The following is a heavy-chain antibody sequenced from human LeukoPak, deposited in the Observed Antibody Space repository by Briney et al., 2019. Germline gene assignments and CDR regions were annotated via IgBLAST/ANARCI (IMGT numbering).Heavy chain of an antibody. CDR2: GSHDGRNK. CDR1: GFIFRNYA. J-gene: IGHJ4*02. CDR3: AKDRDSSTWSFFDF. D-gene: IGHD6-13*01. V-gene: IGHV3-30*18. Sequence: PGRSLRLSCVASGFIFRNYAMHWVRQAPGKGLKWVAVGSHDGRNKIYGDSVKGRFTISRDNSKNTVYLQMDNLRPEDTAVYYCAKDRDSSTWSFFDFWGQGTLVTVSS.